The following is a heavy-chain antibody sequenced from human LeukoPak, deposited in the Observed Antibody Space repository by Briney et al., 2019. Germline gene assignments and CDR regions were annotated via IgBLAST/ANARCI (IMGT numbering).Heavy chain of an antibody. V-gene: IGHV3-33*01. Sequence: GGSLRLSCAASGFTFSSYGMHWVRQAPGKGLEWVAVIWYDGSNKYYADSVKGRFTISRDNSKNTLYLQMNSLRAEDTAVYYCAREYNWNGLDYWGQGTLVTVSS. D-gene: IGHD1-1*01. CDR3: AREYNWNGLDY. CDR1: GFTFSSYG. CDR2: IWYDGSNK. J-gene: IGHJ4*02.